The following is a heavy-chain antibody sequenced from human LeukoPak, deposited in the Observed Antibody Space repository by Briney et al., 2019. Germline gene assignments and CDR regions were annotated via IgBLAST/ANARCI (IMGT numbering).Heavy chain of an antibody. V-gene: IGHV4-61*01. Sequence: ETLSLTCTVSGGSISNSNYYWGWIRQPPGKGLEWIGYIYYSGSTNYNPSLKSRVTISVDTSKNQFSLKLSSVTAADTAVYYCARDSGGYCSSTSCSIDYWGQGTLVTVSS. CDR3: ARDSGGYCSSTSCSIDY. D-gene: IGHD2-2*01. J-gene: IGHJ4*02. CDR1: GGSISNSNYY. CDR2: IYYSGST.